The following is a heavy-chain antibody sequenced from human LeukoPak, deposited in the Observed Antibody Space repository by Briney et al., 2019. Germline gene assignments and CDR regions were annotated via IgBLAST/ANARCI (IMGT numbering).Heavy chain of an antibody. V-gene: IGHV4-34*01. CDR3: ARNRTPGKYYYYYGMDV. J-gene: IGHJ6*02. Sequence: SETLSLTCAVYGGSFSGYYWSWIRRPPGKGLEWIGEINHSGSTNYNPSLKSRVTISVDTSKNQFSLKLSSVTAADTAVYYCARNRTPGKYYYYYGMDVWGQGTTVTVSS. CDR1: GGSFSGYY. D-gene: IGHD3-10*01. CDR2: INHSGST.